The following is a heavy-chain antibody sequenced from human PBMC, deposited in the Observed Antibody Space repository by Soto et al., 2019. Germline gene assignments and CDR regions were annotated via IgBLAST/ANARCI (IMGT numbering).Heavy chain of an antibody. V-gene: IGHV5-51*01. CDR3: ARPDILTGYWFPAQVDY. Sequence: PGESLKLSCKGSGYSFSSYWIGWVRQMPGKGLEWMGIIYPGDSDTTYSPSFQGQVTISADKYISNAYLQWTSLKASDTAMYYCARPDILTGYWFPAQVDYWGQGARVTVPQ. J-gene: IGHJ4*02. CDR1: GYSFSSYW. CDR2: IYPGDSDT. D-gene: IGHD3-9*01.